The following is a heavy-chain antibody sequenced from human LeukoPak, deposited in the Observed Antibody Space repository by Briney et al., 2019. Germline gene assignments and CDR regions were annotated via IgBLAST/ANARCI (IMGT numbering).Heavy chain of an antibody. V-gene: IGHV3-30*03. CDR2: ISYDGRKK. J-gene: IGHJ4*02. CDR3: ARDQQGGFDY. D-gene: IGHD3-16*01. CDR1: GFTFSSHM. Sequence: GGSLRLSCAASGFTFSSHMMHWVRQAPSKGLEWVAVISYDGRKKYYGDSVKGRFTISRDNSKNTLYLQMNSLRPEDTAVFYCARDQQGGFDYWGQGTLVTVSS.